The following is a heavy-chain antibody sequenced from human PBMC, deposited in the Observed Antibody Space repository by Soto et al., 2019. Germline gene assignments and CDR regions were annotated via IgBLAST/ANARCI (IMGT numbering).Heavy chain of an antibody. V-gene: IGHV6-1*01. J-gene: IGHJ4*02. CDR2: TYYRSKWFN. CDR1: GDSVSSSSAA. CDR3: ARSGPGGYIDY. D-gene: IGHD3-22*01. Sequence: SQALSLTFAISGDSVSSSSAAWNGIGQSPSRGLEWLGRTYYRSKWFNGYAVSVKSRITINPDTSKNQFSLQLNSVTPEDTAVYYCARSGPGGYIDYWGRGTLVTVSS.